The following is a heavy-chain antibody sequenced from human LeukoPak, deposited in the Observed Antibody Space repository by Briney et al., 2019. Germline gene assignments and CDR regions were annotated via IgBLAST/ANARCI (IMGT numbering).Heavy chain of an antibody. CDR1: GFTFSSYS. Sequence: GGCLRLSCAASGFTFSSYSFNWVRRVPGKGLEWVSSITTTFYTHYTDSVKGRFTISRDNAKNSLYLQMISLRAGDTAVYYCARVRANSYEDYWGQGTLVTVSS. J-gene: IGHJ4*02. CDR2: ITTTFYT. CDR3: ARVRANSYEDY. D-gene: IGHD3-3*01. V-gene: IGHV3-21*01.